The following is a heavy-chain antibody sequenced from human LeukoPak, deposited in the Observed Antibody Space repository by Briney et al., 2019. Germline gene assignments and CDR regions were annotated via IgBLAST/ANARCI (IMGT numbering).Heavy chain of an antibody. CDR1: GFTFSSYG. CDR3: ARDPWGIHAY. D-gene: IGHD3-16*01. CDR2: IWYDGSNK. V-gene: IGHV3-33*01. J-gene: IGHJ4*02. Sequence: GGSLRLSCAASGFTFSSYGMHWVRQAPGKGLEWVAIIWYDGSNKYYADSVKGRFTISRDNSKKTLYLQMNSLRAEDTAIYYCARDPWGIHAYWGQGTLVTVSS.